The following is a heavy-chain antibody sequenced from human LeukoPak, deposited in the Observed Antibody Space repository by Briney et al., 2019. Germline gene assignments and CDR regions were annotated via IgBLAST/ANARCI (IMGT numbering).Heavy chain of an antibody. J-gene: IGHJ4*02. Sequence: ASVKVSCKASGYTFTGYYMHWVRQAPGQGLEWMGWINPNSGGTNYAQKFQGRVTMTRDTSISTAYMELSRLRSDDTAVYYCAKVKTSAAFPFDYWGQGTLVTVSS. D-gene: IGHD6-13*01. CDR3: AKVKTSAAFPFDY. CDR1: GYTFTGYY. V-gene: IGHV1-2*02. CDR2: INPNSGGT.